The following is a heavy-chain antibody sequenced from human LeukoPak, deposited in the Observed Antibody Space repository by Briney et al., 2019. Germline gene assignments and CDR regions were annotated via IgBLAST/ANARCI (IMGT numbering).Heavy chain of an antibody. J-gene: IGHJ3*02. CDR2: INHSGST. Sequence: PSETLSLTCAVYGGSFSGYYWSWIRQPPGKGLEWIGEINHSGSTNYNPSLKSRVTISVDTSKNQFSLKLSSVTAADTAVYYCARDSYDILTGEDALDIWGQGTMVTVSS. D-gene: IGHD3-9*01. CDR3: ARDSYDILTGEDALDI. V-gene: IGHV4-34*01. CDR1: GGSFSGYY.